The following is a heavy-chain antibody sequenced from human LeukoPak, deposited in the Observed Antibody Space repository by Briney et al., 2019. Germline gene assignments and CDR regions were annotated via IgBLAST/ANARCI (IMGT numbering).Heavy chain of an antibody. D-gene: IGHD6-19*01. Sequence: GASVKVSCKASGYTFTSYGISWVRQAPGQGLEWMGWISAYNGATNYAQKLQGRVTMTPDTSANTAYMELRSLASDDTAVYYCARSPSSSGWYADYWGLGTLVTVSS. CDR2: ISAYNGAT. CDR3: ARSPSSSGWYADY. J-gene: IGHJ4*02. CDR1: GYTFTSYG. V-gene: IGHV1-18*01.